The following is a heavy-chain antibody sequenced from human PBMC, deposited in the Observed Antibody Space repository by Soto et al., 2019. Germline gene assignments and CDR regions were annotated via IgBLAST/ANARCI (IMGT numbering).Heavy chain of an antibody. CDR2: MNTNNGYT. V-gene: IGHV1-8*01. D-gene: IGHD6-13*01. J-gene: IGHJ6*02. CDR1: GYTFTSYD. CDR3: AREWSAAGNYYGMDV. Sequence: ASVKVSCKTSGYTFTSYDINWVRQASGQGLEWVGWMNTNNGYTAYAPKFQGRVTVTRNTSIRTVYMELSSLRSEDTAVYYCAREWSAAGNYYGMDVWGQGTTVTVSS.